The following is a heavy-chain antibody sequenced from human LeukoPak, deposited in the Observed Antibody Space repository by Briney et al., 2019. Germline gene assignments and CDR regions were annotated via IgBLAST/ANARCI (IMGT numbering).Heavy chain of an antibody. Sequence: GASVKVSCKASGYTFSNYYMHWVRQAPRQGFEWMGIINPSGDSTNYAQKFQGRVTMTRDTSTSTVYMDLSSLTSEDTAVYYCASHDRGIYYMDVWGKGTTVTVSS. V-gene: IGHV1-46*01. J-gene: IGHJ6*03. CDR1: GYTFSNYY. D-gene: IGHD3-22*01. CDR3: ASHDRGIYYMDV. CDR2: INPSGDST.